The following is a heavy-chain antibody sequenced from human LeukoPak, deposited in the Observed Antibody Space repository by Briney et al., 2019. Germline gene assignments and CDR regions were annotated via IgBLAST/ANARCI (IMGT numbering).Heavy chain of an antibody. Sequence: GRSLRLSCAASGFTFSSYCMHWVRQAPGKGLEWVVVISYDGSNKYYADAVKVRFTISRDNAKNTRDLQMNSVRVEDTAVYYCARSYMDRKLEPVYYYYGMDVWGQGTTVTVSS. D-gene: IGHD1-14*01. J-gene: IGHJ6*02. CDR2: ISYDGSNK. CDR1: GFTFSSYC. V-gene: IGHV3-30*03. CDR3: ARSYMDRKLEPVYYYYGMDV.